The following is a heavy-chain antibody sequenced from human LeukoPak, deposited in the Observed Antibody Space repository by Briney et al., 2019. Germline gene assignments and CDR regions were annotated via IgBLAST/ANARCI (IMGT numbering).Heavy chain of an antibody. CDR2: LYTSGST. CDR1: GGSLSSYY. V-gene: IGHV4-4*07. CDR3: ARVSMGLDILTGSNWFDP. J-gene: IGHJ5*02. D-gene: IGHD3-9*01. Sequence: SETLSLTCTVSGGSLSSYYWSWIRQPAGKGLEGIGRLYTSGSTNYNPSLKSRVTMSVDTSKNQFSLKLSSVTAADTAVYYCARVSMGLDILTGSNWFDPWGQGTLVTVSS.